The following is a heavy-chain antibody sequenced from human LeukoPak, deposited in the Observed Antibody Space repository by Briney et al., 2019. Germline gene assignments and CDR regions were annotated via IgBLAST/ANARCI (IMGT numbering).Heavy chain of an antibody. J-gene: IGHJ4*02. D-gene: IGHD7-27*01. CDR2: IRGDSSDK. V-gene: IGHV3-21*01. CDR3: ARDVNWGFDY. Sequence: PGGSLRLSCVASGFSFSDYPMNWVRQAPGRGQEWVSNIRGDSSDKCYGDSVKGRFTISRDNAKNSLYLQMDSLRAEDTAFYYCARDVNWGFDYWGQGAQVTVSS. CDR1: GFSFSDYP.